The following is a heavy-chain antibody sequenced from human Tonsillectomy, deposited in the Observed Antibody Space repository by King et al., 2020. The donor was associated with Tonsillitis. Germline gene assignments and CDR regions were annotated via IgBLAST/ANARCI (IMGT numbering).Heavy chain of an antibody. CDR3: ARERTIGHFWCDP. Sequence: VQLQESGPGLVKPSQTLSLTCAVSGVSISSGGYSWNWIRQPPGKGLEWIGYIYYSGNTDYNPSLKSRVTISVDTSKNQFSLKLNSVTAADTAVYYCARERTIGHFWCDPWGQGTLVTVSS. D-gene: IGHD4/OR15-4a*01. CDR1: GVSISSGGYS. V-gene: IGHV4-30-4*07. CDR2: IYYSGNT. J-gene: IGHJ5*02.